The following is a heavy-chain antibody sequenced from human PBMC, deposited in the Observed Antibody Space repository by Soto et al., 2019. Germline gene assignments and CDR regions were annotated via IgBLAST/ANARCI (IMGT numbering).Heavy chain of an antibody. D-gene: IGHD6-19*01. CDR3: ARAIAVGSTSLDY. CDR2: ISSRSSTI. CDR1: GFTFSSYA. J-gene: IGHJ4*02. V-gene: IGHV3-48*02. Sequence: GGSLRLSCAASGFTFSSYAMHWVRQAPGKGLEWVSYISSRSSTIYHADSVKGRFTISRDNAKNSLYLQMDSLRDEDTAVYFCARAIAVGSTSLDYWGLGTRVTSPQ.